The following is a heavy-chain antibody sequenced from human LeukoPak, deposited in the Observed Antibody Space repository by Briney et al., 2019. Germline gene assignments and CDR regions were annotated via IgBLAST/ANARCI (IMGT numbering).Heavy chain of an antibody. Sequence: SETLSLTCTVSGGSISSYYWSWIRQPPGKGLEWIGYIYYSGSTNYNPSLKSRVTIPVDTSKNQFSLKLSSVTAADTAVYYCARTMVRGAPRYYFDYWGQGTLVTVSS. CDR1: GGSISSYY. CDR2: IYYSGST. D-gene: IGHD3-10*01. CDR3: ARTMVRGAPRYYFDY. J-gene: IGHJ4*02. V-gene: IGHV4-59*08.